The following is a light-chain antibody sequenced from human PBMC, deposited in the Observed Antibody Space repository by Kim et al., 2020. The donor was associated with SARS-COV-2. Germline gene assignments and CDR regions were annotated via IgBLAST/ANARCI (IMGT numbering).Light chain of an antibody. CDR2: AAS. V-gene: IGKV1-8*01. J-gene: IGKJ3*01. Sequence: ASTGDRVSITWRASQGISSYLAWYQQKPGKAPRLLIYAASTVQSGVPSRFSGSGSGKDFTLTISCLQSEDFATYYCEQYYSYPFAFGPGTKVDIK. CDR1: QGISSY. CDR3: EQYYSYPFA.